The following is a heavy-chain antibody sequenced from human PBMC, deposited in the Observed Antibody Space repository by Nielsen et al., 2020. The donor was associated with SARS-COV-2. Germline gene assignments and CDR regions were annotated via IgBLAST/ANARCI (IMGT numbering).Heavy chain of an antibody. CDR1: GFTFSSYS. CDR2: ISSSSSYI. J-gene: IGHJ3*02. V-gene: IGHV3-21*05. CDR3: AREMTTMGMGAFDI. D-gene: IGHD4-23*01. Sequence: GESLKISCAASGFTFSSYSMNWVRQAPGKGLEWVSYISSSSSYIYYADSVKGRFTISRDNAKNSLYLQMNSLRAEDTAVYYCAREMTTMGMGAFDIWGQGTMVTVSS.